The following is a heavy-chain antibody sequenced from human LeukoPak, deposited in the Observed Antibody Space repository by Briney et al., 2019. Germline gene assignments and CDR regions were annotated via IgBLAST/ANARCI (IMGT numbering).Heavy chain of an antibody. CDR2: ITGSGGAT. J-gene: IGHJ4*02. CDR3: AKGLRGPFDY. Sequence: PGGSLRLSCAASGFNFRSYAMSWVRQAPGKGLEWVSGITGSGGATYYADSVKGRFTISRDNSKNTLYLQMNSLRAEDTAVYYCAKGLRGPFDYWGQGTLVTVSS. V-gene: IGHV3-23*01. CDR1: GFNFRSYA.